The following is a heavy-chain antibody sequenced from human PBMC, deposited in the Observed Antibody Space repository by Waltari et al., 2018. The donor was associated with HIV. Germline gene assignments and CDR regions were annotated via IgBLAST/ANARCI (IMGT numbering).Heavy chain of an antibody. Sequence: GRVYFNGDTNYNPSFKSRVTMSVDTSKNQFSLKINSMTAADTAVYYCARGPGQASSEAIDFWGQGTFVAVSS. V-gene: IGHV4-4*07. J-gene: IGHJ3*01. CDR2: VYFNGDT. D-gene: IGHD2-21*01. CDR3: ARGPGQASSEAIDF.